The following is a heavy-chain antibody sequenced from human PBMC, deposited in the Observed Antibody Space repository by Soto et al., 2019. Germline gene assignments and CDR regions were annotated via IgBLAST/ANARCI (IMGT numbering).Heavy chain of an antibody. CDR3: ARDLAAGDH. V-gene: IGHV1-46*01. Sequence: QVQLVQSGAEVKKPGASVKLSCRTAGYTFTHDYIHWVRQAPGQGLEWLAIINPASGSTNYAQDFPGRVTLTMDTSTTTVYMELSGLRAEDTAIFYCARDLAAGDHWGQGTLVTVSS. CDR2: INPASGST. CDR1: GYTFTHDY. D-gene: IGHD6-13*01. J-gene: IGHJ4*02.